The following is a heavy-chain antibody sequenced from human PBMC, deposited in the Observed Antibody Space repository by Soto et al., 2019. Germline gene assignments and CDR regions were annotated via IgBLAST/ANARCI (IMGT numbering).Heavy chain of an antibody. CDR2: IIPIFGTA. J-gene: IGHJ5*02. CDR1: GGTFSSYA. D-gene: IGHD3-22*01. CDR3: AREVGGYDSSGYYTTNNWFDP. V-gene: IGHV1-69*12. Sequence: QVQLVQSGAEVKKPGSSVKVSCKASGGTFSSYAISWVRQAPGQGLEWMGGIIPIFGTANYAQKFQGRVTITADESTSTAYMGLSSPRSEDTAVYYCAREVGGYDSSGYYTTNNWFDPWGQGTLVTVSS.